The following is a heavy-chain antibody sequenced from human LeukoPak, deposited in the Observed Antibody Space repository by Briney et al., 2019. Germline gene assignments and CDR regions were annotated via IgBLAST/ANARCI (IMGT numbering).Heavy chain of an antibody. CDR2: ISYSGST. V-gene: IGHV4-59*08. CDR3: ARLKNWFDP. J-gene: IGHJ5*02. CDR1: GDSISSYF. Sequence: PSETLSLTCTVSGDSISSYFLTWIRQPPGKGLEWLGYISYSGSTNCNPSLKSRVTISVDASKNKFPLRLSSVTAADTAAYYCARLKNWFDPWGQGALVTVSS.